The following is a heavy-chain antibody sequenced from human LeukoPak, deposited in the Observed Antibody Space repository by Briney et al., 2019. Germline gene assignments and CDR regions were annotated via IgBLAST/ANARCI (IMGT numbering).Heavy chain of an antibody. D-gene: IGHD5-18*01. CDR3: AKDLSWNTADR. J-gene: IGHJ5*02. V-gene: IGHV3-74*01. Sequence: GGSLRLSCVGSGFTYTDYWMHWFRQAPGKGPVWGSRINPDGTIIDYADSAKGRFRISSDNAKNLLYLQMNGLRADDTAVYYCAKDLSWNTADRWGQGILVTVSS. CDR1: GFTYTDYW. CDR2: INPDGTII.